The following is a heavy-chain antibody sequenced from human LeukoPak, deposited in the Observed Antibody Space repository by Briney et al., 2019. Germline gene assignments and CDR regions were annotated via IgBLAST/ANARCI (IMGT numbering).Heavy chain of an antibody. V-gene: IGHV3-64*01. CDR2: ISSNGGST. Sequence: GGSLRLSCAASGFTFSSYAMHWVRQAPGKGLEYVSAISSNGGSTYYANSVKGRFTISRDNSKNTLYLQMGSLRAEDMAVYYCAREMAVWGQGALVTVSS. CDR3: AREMAV. CDR1: GFTFSSYA. J-gene: IGHJ4*02. D-gene: IGHD2-8*01.